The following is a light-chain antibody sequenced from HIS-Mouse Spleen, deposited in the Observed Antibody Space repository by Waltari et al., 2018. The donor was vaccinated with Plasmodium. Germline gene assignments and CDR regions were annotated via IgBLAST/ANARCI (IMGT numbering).Light chain of an antibody. Sequence: SYVLTQPPSVSVAPGQTARITCGGNNIGSKSVHWYQQKPGQAPVMVVYDDSDRPSGIPEGFSGANSGNTATLTISRVEAGDEAGYYCQVWDSSSDHPVFGGGTKLTVL. CDR1: NIGSKS. V-gene: IGLV3-21*02. CDR2: DDS. CDR3: QVWDSSSDHPV. J-gene: IGLJ2*01.